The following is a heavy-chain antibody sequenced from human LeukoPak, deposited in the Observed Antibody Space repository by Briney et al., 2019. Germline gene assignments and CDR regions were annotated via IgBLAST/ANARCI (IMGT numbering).Heavy chain of an antibody. V-gene: IGHV3-21*01. J-gene: IGHJ5*02. Sequence: GGSLRLSCAASGLTFSSYSMNWVRQAPGKGLEWVSSISSSISYIYYADSVRGRFTISRDNANNSLYLQMNSLRAEDTAVYYCAGDPPPIVVVPAASNWFDPWGQGTLVTVSS. CDR3: AGDPPPIVVVPAASNWFDP. D-gene: IGHD2-2*01. CDR2: ISSSISYI. CDR1: GLTFSSYS.